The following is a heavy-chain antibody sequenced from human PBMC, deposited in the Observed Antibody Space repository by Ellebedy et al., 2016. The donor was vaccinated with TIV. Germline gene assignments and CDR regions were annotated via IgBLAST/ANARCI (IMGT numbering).Heavy chain of an antibody. D-gene: IGHD6-13*01. V-gene: IGHV3-49*03. CDR2: IRSKASGGPA. Sequence: GGSLRLSXTGSGFTFGDYAMSWFRQAPGKGLEWVGFIRSKASGGPAEYAASVKGRFTISRDDSKSIAYLQMNSLKTEDTAVYYCAAAAGAGDDAFDIWGQGTMVTVSS. J-gene: IGHJ3*02. CDR3: AAAAGAGDDAFDI. CDR1: GFTFGDYA.